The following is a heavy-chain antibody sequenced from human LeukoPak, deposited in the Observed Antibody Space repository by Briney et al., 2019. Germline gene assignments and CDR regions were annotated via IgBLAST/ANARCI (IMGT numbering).Heavy chain of an antibody. V-gene: IGHV5-51*01. Sequence: PGESLKISCKGSGYSFTSYWIGWVRQMPGKGLEWMGIIYPGDSDTRYSPSFQGQVIISADKSISTAYLQWSSLKASDTATYYCARRGVVGVGSDAFDIWGQGTMVTVSS. CDR2: IYPGDSDT. CDR1: GYSFTSYW. J-gene: IGHJ3*02. CDR3: ARRGVVGVGSDAFDI. D-gene: IGHD2-8*01.